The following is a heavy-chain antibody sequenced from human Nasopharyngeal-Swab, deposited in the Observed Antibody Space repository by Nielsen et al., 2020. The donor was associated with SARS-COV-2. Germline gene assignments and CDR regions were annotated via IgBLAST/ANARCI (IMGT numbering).Heavy chain of an antibody. CDR3: ARIDYDYVWGSYRYTGGYFDY. V-gene: IGHV2-26*01. Sequence: RQAPGKALEWLAHIFSNDEKSYSTSLKSRLTISKDTSKSQVVLTMTNMDPVDTATYYCARIDYDYVWGSYRYTGGYFDYWGQGTLVTVPQ. CDR2: IFSNDEK. D-gene: IGHD3-16*02. J-gene: IGHJ4*02.